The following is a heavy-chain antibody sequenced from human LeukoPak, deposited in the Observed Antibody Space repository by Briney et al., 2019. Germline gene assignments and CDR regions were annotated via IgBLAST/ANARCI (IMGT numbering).Heavy chain of an antibody. Sequence: SETLSLTCTVSGGSISSSSCYWGWTRQPPGKGLEWIGSIYYGGSTYYNPSLKSRVTISVDTSKNQFSLKLSSVTAADTAVYYCARHPGYSGYPRRGYNWFDPWGQGTLVTVSS. J-gene: IGHJ5*02. CDR3: ARHPGYSGYPRRGYNWFDP. CDR2: IYYGGST. D-gene: IGHD5-12*01. CDR1: GGSISSSSCY. V-gene: IGHV4-39*01.